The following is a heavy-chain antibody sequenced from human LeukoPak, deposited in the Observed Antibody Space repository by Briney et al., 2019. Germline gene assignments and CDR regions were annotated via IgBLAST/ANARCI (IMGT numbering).Heavy chain of an antibody. CDR1: GFTLSSHW. CDR3: ARDIVIGSGTYLD. J-gene: IGHJ4*02. CDR2: IGVDGRNR. V-gene: IGHV3-74*01. Sequence: PGGSLRLSCAASGFTLSSHWMHWVRQAPGKGLVWVSRIGVDGRNRNYADSVKGRFTISRDNAKSTFYLQMNSLSAEDTAVYYCARDIVIGSGTYLDWGQGTLVTVSS. D-gene: IGHD3-10*01.